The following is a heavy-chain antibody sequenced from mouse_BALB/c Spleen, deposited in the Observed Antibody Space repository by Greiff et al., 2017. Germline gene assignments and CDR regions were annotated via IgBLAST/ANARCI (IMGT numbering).Heavy chain of an antibody. J-gene: IGHJ4*01. Sequence: EVMLVESGGGLVKPGGSLKLSCAASGFTFSDYYMYWVRQTPEKRLEWVATISDGGSYTYYPDSVKGRFTISRDNAKNNLYLQMSSLKSEDTAMYYCARDPNRYDEGYAMDYWGQGTSVTVSS. D-gene: IGHD2-14*01. CDR3: ARDPNRYDEGYAMDY. CDR2: ISDGGSYT. CDR1: GFTFSDYY. V-gene: IGHV5-4*02.